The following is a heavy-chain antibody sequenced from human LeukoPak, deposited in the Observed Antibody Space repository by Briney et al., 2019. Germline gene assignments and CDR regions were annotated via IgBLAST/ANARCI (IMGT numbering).Heavy chain of an antibody. Sequence: GESPKISCKGSGYSFTSYWIGWVRQVPGKGLEWMGIIYPGDSDTRYSPSFQGQVTISADKSISTAYLQWSSLKASDTAMYYCARHPSAEDIVATIYPDYWGQGTLVTVSS. CDR3: ARHPSAEDIVATIYPDY. V-gene: IGHV5-51*01. CDR1: GYSFTSYW. CDR2: IYPGDSDT. D-gene: IGHD5-12*01. J-gene: IGHJ4*02.